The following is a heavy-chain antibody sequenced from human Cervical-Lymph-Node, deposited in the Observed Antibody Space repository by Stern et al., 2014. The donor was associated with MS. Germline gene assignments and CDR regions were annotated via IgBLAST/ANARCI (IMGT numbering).Heavy chain of an antibody. J-gene: IGHJ6*02. CDR3: AGREGYSGIYGMDV. Sequence: QLQLQESGPGLVKPSETLSLTCTVSGGSISSSTYYWGWIRQPPGKGLEWIGSIYYSGSTYYSPSLKSRVPISVDMSKDQFSLNLSSVTAADTAVYYCAGREGYSGIYGMDVWGQGTTVTVSS. CDR1: GGSISSSTYY. D-gene: IGHD3-22*01. CDR2: IYYSGST. V-gene: IGHV4-39*01.